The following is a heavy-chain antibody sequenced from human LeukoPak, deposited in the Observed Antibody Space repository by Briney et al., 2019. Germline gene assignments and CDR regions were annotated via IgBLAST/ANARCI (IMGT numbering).Heavy chain of an antibody. CDR3: ARRNVVGGSYYFDY. D-gene: IGHD1-26*01. J-gene: IGHJ4*02. CDR1: GGSISSSSYY. Sequence: PSETLSLTCTVSGGSISSSSYYWGWIRQPPGKGLEWIVCIYYSGSTYYNPSLKSRVTISVDTSKTQFSLKMSSVTAAETAVYYSARRNVVGGSYYFDYWGQGTLVTVSS. V-gene: IGHV4-39*01. CDR2: IYYSGST.